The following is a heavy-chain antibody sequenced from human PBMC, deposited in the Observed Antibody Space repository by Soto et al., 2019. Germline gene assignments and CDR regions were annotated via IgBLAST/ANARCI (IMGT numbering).Heavy chain of an antibody. CDR3: ARGMEGIAARRLINWFDP. J-gene: IGHJ5*02. V-gene: IGHV6-1*01. CDR2: TYYRSKWYN. D-gene: IGHD6-6*01. Sequence: SQTLSLTCVISGDSVSSNSAAWNWIRQSPSRGLEWLGRTYYRSKWYNDYAVSVKSRITINPDTSKNQFSLQLNSVTPEDTAAYYCARGMEGIAARRLINWFDPWGQGTLVTVSS. CDR1: GDSVSSNSAA.